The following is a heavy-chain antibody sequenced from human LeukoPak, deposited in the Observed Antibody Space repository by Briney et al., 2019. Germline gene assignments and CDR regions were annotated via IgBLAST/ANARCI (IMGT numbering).Heavy chain of an antibody. Sequence: ASVKVSCKSSGFTLTDHYIHWVRQGPGQGLEWMGYIGPHSTFTSSPQEFQGRVTMTRDASMSTAYMELTRLTSDDTAVYYCVREGEGPLSKDFDYWGQGTLVTVSS. V-gene: IGHV1-2*02. J-gene: IGHJ4*02. CDR1: GFTLTDHY. CDR3: VREGEGPLSKDFDY. CDR2: IGPHSTFT. D-gene: IGHD2/OR15-2a*01.